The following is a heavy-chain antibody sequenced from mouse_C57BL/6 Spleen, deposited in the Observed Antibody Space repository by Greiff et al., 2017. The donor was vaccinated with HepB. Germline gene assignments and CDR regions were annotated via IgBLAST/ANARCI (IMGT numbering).Heavy chain of an antibody. CDR3: ARRRYEYLYAMDY. Sequence: EVKLQQSGPELVKPGASVKIPCKASGYTFTDYNMAWVKQSHGKSLEWIGDINPNNGGTIYNQKFKGKATLTVDKSSSTAYMELRSLTSEDTAVYYCARRRYEYLYAMDYWGQGTSVTVSS. J-gene: IGHJ4*01. D-gene: IGHD5-1*01. V-gene: IGHV1-18*01. CDR2: INPNNGGT. CDR1: GYTFTDYN.